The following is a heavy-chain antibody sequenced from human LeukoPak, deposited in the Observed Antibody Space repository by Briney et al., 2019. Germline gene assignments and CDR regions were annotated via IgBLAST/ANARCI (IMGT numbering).Heavy chain of an antibody. CDR1: GGSVSSGSYY. V-gene: IGHV4-61*01. D-gene: IGHD1-1*01. CDR3: ARANWNDARGYYYYYMDV. Sequence: PSETLSLTCTVSGGSVSSGSYYWSWIRQPPGKGLEWIGYIYYSGSTNYNPSLKSRVTISVDTSKNQFSLKLSSVTAADTAVYYCARANWNDARGYYYYYMDVWGKGTTVTVSS. CDR2: IYYSGST. J-gene: IGHJ6*03.